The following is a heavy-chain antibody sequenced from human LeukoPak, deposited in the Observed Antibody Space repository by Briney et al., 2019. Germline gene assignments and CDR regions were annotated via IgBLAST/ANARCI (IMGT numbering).Heavy chain of an antibody. J-gene: IGHJ6*02. CDR2: IKQDGSEK. CDR1: GFTFSSYG. CDR3: ARPGYGDYYDGMDV. D-gene: IGHD4-17*01. V-gene: IGHV3-7*02. Sequence: PGGSLRLSCVASGFTFSSYGMSWVRQAPGKGLEWVANIKQDGSEKYYVDSVKGRFAISRDNAKKSLYLQMNSLRGADTAVYYCARPGYGDYYDGMDVWGQGTTVTVSS.